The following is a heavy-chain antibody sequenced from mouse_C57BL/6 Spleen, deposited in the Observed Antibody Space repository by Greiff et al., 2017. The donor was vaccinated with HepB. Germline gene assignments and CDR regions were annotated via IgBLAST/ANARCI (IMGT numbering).Heavy chain of an antibody. CDR2: INPNNGGT. CDR1: GYTFTDYN. CDR3: AREGLLLPGYFDV. Sequence: EVKLQESGPELVKPGASVKMSCKASGYTFTDYNMHWVKQSHGKSLEWIGYINPNNGGTSYNQKFKGKATLTVNKSSSTAYMELRSLTSEDSAVYYCAREGLLLPGYFDVWGTGTTVTVSS. D-gene: IGHD1-1*01. V-gene: IGHV1-22*01. J-gene: IGHJ1*03.